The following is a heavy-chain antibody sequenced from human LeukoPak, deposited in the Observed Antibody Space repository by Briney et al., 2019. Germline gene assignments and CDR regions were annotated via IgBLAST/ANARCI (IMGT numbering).Heavy chain of an antibody. Sequence: AGGSLRLSCAASGFTFSRNAMSWVRQAPGKGLEWVSLIYSGGSTYYADSVKGRFTISRDTSKNTLYLQMNSLRAEDTAVYYCARGPNWGNFDYWGQGTLVTVSS. CDR2: IYSGGST. J-gene: IGHJ4*02. D-gene: IGHD7-27*01. V-gene: IGHV3-53*01. CDR3: ARGPNWGNFDY. CDR1: GFTFSRNA.